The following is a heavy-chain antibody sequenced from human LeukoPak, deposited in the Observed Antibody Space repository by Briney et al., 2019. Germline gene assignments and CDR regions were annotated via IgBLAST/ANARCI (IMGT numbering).Heavy chain of an antibody. CDR3: ARGVSGVPRGPLDY. CDR1: GASISSYY. J-gene: IGHJ4*02. CDR2: IYYSGSS. Sequence: SETLSLTCTVSGASISSYYWSWIRQPPGKGLEWIGYIYYSGSSNYNPSLKSRVTISVDTSKNQFSLKLSSVTAADTAVYYCARGVSGVPRGPLDYWGQGTLVTVSS. D-gene: IGHD3-10*01. V-gene: IGHV4-59*01.